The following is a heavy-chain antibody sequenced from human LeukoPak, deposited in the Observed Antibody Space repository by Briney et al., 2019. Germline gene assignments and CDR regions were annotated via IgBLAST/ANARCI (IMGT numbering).Heavy chain of an antibody. CDR2: IWYDGTTK. V-gene: IGHV3-33*01. Sequence: PGGSLRLSCAAAGFTFRDYGMHLVRPAPGQGLEWVALIWYDGTTKDYADSVKGRFTISRDNSKNTLYLQMNSLRAEDTAVYYCARARMVGGTTYYFAYWGQGTLVTVSS. D-gene: IGHD1-26*01. J-gene: IGHJ4*02. CDR3: ARARMVGGTTYYFAY. CDR1: GFTFRDYG.